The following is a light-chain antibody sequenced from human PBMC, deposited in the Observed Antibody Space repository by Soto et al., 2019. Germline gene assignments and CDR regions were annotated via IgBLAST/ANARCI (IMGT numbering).Light chain of an antibody. CDR2: EVS. Sequence: QSALTQPASVSGSPGQSITISCTGTSSDVGGYNYVSWYQQHPGKAPKLMIYEVSNRPSGVSNRFSGSKSGNTASLTISGLQDEDEADYFCNSYGRTSTRYVFGTGNKLTVL. J-gene: IGLJ1*01. CDR1: SSDVGGYNY. V-gene: IGLV2-14*01. CDR3: NSYGRTSTRYV.